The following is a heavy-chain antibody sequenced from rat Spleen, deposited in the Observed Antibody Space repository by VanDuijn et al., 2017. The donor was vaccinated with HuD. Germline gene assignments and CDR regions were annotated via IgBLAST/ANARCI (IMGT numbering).Heavy chain of an antibody. CDR3: ARQWDY. Sequence: EVQLVESGGGLVQPGRSLKLSCAASGFTFSNYDMAWVRQAPTKGLEWVASISTGGGNTYYRDSAKGRFSISRDNAKSTLYLQMDSLRPEDTATYNCARQWDYWGQGVMVTVSS. J-gene: IGHJ2*01. CDR1: GFTFSNYD. V-gene: IGHV5-25*01. CDR2: ISTGGGNT.